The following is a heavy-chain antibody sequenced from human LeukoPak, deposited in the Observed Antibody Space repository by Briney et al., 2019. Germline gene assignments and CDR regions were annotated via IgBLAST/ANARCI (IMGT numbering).Heavy chain of an antibody. CDR3: ARQDIVATTLDY. V-gene: IGHV4-39*01. CDR2: TYYSGST. D-gene: IGHD5-12*01. CDR1: GGSISSSSYY. Sequence: PSETLSLTCTVSGGSISSSSYYWGWIRQPPGKGLEWIGSTYYSGSTYYNPSLKSRVTISVDTSKNQFSLKLSSVTAADTAVYYCARQDIVATTLDYWGQGTLVTVSS. J-gene: IGHJ4*02.